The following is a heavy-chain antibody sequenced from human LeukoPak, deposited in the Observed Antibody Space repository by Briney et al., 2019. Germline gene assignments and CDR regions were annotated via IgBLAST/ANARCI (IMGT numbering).Heavy chain of an antibody. CDR1: GFTFSNAW. CDR3: ARSSITMVRGVIKSTTSWYHYCNMDV. D-gene: IGHD3-10*01. J-gene: IGHJ6*03. CDR2: IKSKTDGGTT. V-gene: IGHV3-15*01. Sequence: PGGSLRLSCAASGFTFSNAWMSWVRQAPGKGLEWVGRIKSKTDGGTTDYAAPVKGRFTISRDDSKNTLYLQMNSLKTEDTAVYYCARSSITMVRGVIKSTTSWYHYCNMDVWGKGTTVTVSS.